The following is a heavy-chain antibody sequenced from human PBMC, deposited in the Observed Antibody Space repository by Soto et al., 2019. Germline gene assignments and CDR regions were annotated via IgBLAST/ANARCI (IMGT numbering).Heavy chain of an antibody. J-gene: IGHJ6*02. CDR1: GFTFSDYY. CDR3: ARTYGGYPPLYYGMDV. CDR2: ISSRDNTI. V-gene: IGHV3-11*01. D-gene: IGHD5-12*01. Sequence: QVHLVESGGDLVKPGGSLRLSCAASGFTFSDYYMNWIRQAPGKGLDWVSSISSRDNTIYYADSVQGRFTISRDNAKNSLYLQMNSLRAEDTAVYYCARTYGGYPPLYYGMDVWGLGTTVTVSS.